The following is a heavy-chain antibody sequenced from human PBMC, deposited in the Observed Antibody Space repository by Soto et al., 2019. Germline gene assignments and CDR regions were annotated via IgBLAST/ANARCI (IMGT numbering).Heavy chain of an antibody. CDR2: ISWNSGNI. CDR3: AKQGRRDYDFWSGRGAFDI. CDR1: GFTFDDYA. D-gene: IGHD3-3*01. Sequence: GGSLRLSCAASGFTFDDYAMHWVRQAPGKGLEWVSGISWNSGNIGYADSVKGRFTISRDNAKNSLYLQMNSLRAEDTALYYCAKQGRRDYDFWSGRGAFDIWGQGTMVTVSS. V-gene: IGHV3-9*01. J-gene: IGHJ3*02.